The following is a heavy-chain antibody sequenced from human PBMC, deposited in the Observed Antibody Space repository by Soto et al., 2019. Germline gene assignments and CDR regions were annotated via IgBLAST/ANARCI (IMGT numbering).Heavy chain of an antibody. V-gene: IGHV4-59*08. D-gene: IGHD3-10*02. Sequence: PSETLSLTCTVSGGSISSYYWSWIRQPPGKGLEWIGYIYYTGSTDYNPSLKSRVTISVATSKNQFSLKLSSVTAADTAVYYCARHSVQSYVFAPFAPGGQGPRFTVSS. CDR1: GGSISSYY. J-gene: IGHJ5*02. CDR2: IYYTGST. CDR3: ARHSVQSYVFAPFAP.